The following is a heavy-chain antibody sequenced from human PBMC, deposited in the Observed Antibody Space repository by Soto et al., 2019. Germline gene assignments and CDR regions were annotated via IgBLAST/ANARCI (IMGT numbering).Heavy chain of an antibody. D-gene: IGHD3-9*01. Sequence: GGSLRLSCAAAGFTFSSYAMSWVRQAPGKGLEWVSAISGSGGSTYYADSVKGRFTISRDNSKNTLYLQMNSLRAEDTAVYYCAQAYYHILPAFDYWGQGTLVTVSS. V-gene: IGHV3-23*01. CDR1: GFTFSSYA. CDR3: AQAYYHILPAFDY. CDR2: ISGSGGST. J-gene: IGHJ4*02.